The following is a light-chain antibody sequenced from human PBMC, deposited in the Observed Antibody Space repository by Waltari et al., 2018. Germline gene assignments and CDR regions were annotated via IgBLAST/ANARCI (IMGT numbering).Light chain of an antibody. Sequence: QSALTQPRSVSGSPGQSVTISCTGTSSNVGGYNYVFWYQHRPGKAPKRMINNVSNRPSGVPDRCSGSKSANTASLTISGLQAEDEADYYCCSYAGGNTYVFGTGTKVTVL. CDR1: SSNVGGYNY. CDR2: NVS. J-gene: IGLJ1*01. CDR3: CSYAGGNTYV. V-gene: IGLV2-11*01.